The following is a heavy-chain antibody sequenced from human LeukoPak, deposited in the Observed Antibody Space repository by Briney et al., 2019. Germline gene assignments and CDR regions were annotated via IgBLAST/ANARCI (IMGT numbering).Heavy chain of an antibody. CDR2: INRDGSEK. CDR3: VRDVEL. CDR1: GFTLSNFW. D-gene: IGHD1-1*01. J-gene: IGHJ4*02. V-gene: IGHV3-7*01. Sequence: GGSLRLSCAASGFTLSNFWMGWARQGPEKGLQWVASINRDGSEKHPVDSVKGRFTISRDNAKNSVFLEMSSLRVEDTAVYYCVRDVELWGQGALVTVSS.